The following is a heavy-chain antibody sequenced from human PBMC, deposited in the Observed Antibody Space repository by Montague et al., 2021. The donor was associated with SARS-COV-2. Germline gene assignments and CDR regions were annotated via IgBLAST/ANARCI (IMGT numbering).Heavy chain of an antibody. CDR1: GGSFSDYY. Sequence: SETLSLTCAVPGGSFSDYYWSWIRQAPGKGLEWIGEINPSGSTNYNPSLKSRVTISVDTSKNQFSLKLSSVTAADTAVYYCARGAHTITMIVVVVTGAGWYFDLWGRGTLVSASA. J-gene: IGHJ2*01. CDR2: INPSGST. D-gene: IGHD3-22*01. CDR3: ARGAHTITMIVVVVTGAGWYFDL. V-gene: IGHV4-34*01.